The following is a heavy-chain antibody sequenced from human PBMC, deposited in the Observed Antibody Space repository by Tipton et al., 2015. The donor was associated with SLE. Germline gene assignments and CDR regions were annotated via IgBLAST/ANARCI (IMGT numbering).Heavy chain of an antibody. V-gene: IGHV3-30*02. CDR1: GFTFKSYS. J-gene: IGHJ3*02. CDR3: AKDSYSSGWTHAFDI. CDR2: IRYDGSNE. D-gene: IGHD6-19*01. Sequence: SLRLSCAASGFTFKSYSLYWVRQGPGKGLEWVAFIRYDGSNEYYADSVKGRFTISRDNSKNTLYLQMNSLRAEDTTVYYCAKDSYSSGWTHAFDIWGQGTMVTVSS.